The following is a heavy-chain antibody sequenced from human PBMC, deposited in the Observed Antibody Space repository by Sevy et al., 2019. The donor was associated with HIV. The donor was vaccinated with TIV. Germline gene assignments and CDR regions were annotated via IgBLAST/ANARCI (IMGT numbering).Heavy chain of an antibody. J-gene: IGHJ3*02. D-gene: IGHD6-19*01. Sequence: SETLSLTCAVSGGSISSGDYYWNWIRQHPGKGLEWIGYIFYSGSPNYNPSLKSRVIISSDTSKGRFSLRLSSVTAADTAVYYCARGGDSSGWFDAFDIWGQGTMVTVSS. CDR2: IFYSGSP. V-gene: IGHV4-31*11. CDR3: ARGGDSSGWFDAFDI. CDR1: GGSISSGDYY.